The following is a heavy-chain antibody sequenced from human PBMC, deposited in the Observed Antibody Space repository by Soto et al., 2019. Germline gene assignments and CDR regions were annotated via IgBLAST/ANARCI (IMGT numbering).Heavy chain of an antibody. D-gene: IGHD5-12*01. CDR1: GFTFSSYG. Sequence: GGSLRLSCAASGFTFSSYGMHWVRQAPGKGLEWVAVISYDGSNKYYADSVKGRFTISRDNSKNTLYLQMNSLRAEDTAVYYCAKAHRRWLQQGVDYWGQGTLVTVSS. CDR3: AKAHRRWLQQGVDY. J-gene: IGHJ4*02. V-gene: IGHV3-30*18. CDR2: ISYDGSNK.